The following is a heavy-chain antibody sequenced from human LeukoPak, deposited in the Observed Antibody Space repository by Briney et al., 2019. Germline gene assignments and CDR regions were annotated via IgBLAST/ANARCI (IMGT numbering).Heavy chain of an antibody. V-gene: IGHV3-30*04. CDR1: GFTFSNFA. CDR2: ISSDGSYK. J-gene: IGHJ4*02. Sequence: GGSLRLSCAASGFTFSNFALYWVRQAPGKGLEWVTVISSDGSYKYYADSVKGRFTISRDNSKNTVYLQMNTLRDEDTAVYYCARAPPDSWIDNWGQGTLVTVSS. CDR3: ARAPPDSWIDN. D-gene: IGHD6-13*01.